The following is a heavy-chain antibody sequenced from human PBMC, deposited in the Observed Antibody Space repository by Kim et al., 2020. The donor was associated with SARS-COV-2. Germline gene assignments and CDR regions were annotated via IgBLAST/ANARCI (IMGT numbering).Heavy chain of an antibody. V-gene: IGHV3-74*01. CDR2: ISNDGGRT. CDR3: VRDFFRVLSHDH. J-gene: IGHJ4*02. D-gene: IGHD6-6*01. CDR1: GFNFRNYW. Sequence: GGSLRLSCVASGFNFRNYWMHWVRQAPGKGLVWVSYISNDGGRTSYTDSVKGRFTISRDDAKNTVYLQMSSLRAEDTGVYYCVRDFFRVLSHDHWGQGALVTVPA.